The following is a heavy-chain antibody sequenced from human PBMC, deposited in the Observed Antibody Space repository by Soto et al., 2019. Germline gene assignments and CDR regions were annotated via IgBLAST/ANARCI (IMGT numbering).Heavy chain of an antibody. CDR1: GFTFSSYS. Sequence: GGSLRLSCAASGFTFSSYSMNWVRQAPGKGLEWVSYISSSSSTIYYADSVKGRFTISRDNAKNSLYLQMNSLRDGDTAVYYCATFWRGIRYWGQGTLVSVSS. J-gene: IGHJ4*02. V-gene: IGHV3-48*02. D-gene: IGHD3-16*01. CDR3: ATFWRGIRY. CDR2: ISSSSSTI.